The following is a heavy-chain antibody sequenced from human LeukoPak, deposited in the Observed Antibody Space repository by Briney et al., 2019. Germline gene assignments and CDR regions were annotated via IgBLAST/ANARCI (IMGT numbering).Heavy chain of an antibody. CDR1: GGSFSGYY. CDR2: INHSGST. D-gene: IGHD3-3*01. CDR3: AGTIFGVVTYAEYFQH. Sequence: PSETLSLTCAVYGGSFSGYYWSWIRQPPGKGLEWIGEINHSGSTNYNPSLKSRVTISVDTSKNQFSLKLSSVTAADTAVYYCAGTIFGVVTYAEYFQHWGQGTLVTVSS. J-gene: IGHJ1*01. V-gene: IGHV4-34*01.